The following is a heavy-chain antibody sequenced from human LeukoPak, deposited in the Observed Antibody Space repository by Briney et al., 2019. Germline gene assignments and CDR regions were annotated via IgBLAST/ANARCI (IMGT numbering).Heavy chain of an antibody. CDR1: GGSFSGYY. J-gene: IGHJ5*02. CDR3: ARGQNWNSFRYNWFDP. CDR2: INHSGST. V-gene: IGHV4-34*01. D-gene: IGHD1-7*01. Sequence: SETLSLTCAVYGGSFSGYYWSWIRQPPGKGLEWIGEINHSGSTNYNPSLKSRVTISVDTSKNQFSLKLSSVTAAGTAVYYCARGQNWNSFRYNWFDPWGQGTLVTVSS.